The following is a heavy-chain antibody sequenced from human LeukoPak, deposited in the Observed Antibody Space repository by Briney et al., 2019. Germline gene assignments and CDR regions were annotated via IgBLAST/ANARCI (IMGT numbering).Heavy chain of an antibody. D-gene: IGHD3-10*01. J-gene: IGHJ4*02. Sequence: SETLSLTCTVSGGSISSYYWSWIRQPPGKGLEWIGYIYYSGSTNYNPSLKSRVTISVDTSKNQFSLKLSSVTAADTAVYYCARDEGSGSYYEGFIIWGQGTLVTVS. CDR2: IYYSGST. V-gene: IGHV4-59*01. CDR1: GGSISSYY. CDR3: ARDEGSGSYYEGFII.